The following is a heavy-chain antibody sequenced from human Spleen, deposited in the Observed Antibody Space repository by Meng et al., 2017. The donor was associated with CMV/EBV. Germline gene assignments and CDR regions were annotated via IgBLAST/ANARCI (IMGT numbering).Heavy chain of an antibody. CDR2: ISSSSSYI. J-gene: IGHJ4*02. Sequence: GGSLRLSCAASGFTFSSYWMHWVRQAPGKGLEWVSSISSSSSYIYYADSVKGRFTISRDNAKNSLYLQMNSLRAEDTAVYYCARDQGYSGYDSFGLDYWGQGTLVTVSS. CDR1: GFTFSSYW. CDR3: ARDQGYSGYDSFGLDY. V-gene: IGHV3-21*01. D-gene: IGHD5-12*01.